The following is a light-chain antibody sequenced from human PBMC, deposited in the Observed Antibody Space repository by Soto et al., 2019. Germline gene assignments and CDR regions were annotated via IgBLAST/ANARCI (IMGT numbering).Light chain of an antibody. J-gene: IGLJ2*01. CDR2: DVT. CDR1: SSYIGAYNY. CDR3: SSHTFGSIVV. V-gene: IGLV2-14*03. Sequence: QSTLTQPASVSGSPGQSITISCTTTSSYIGAYNYVSWYQQHTGKAPKLIIYDVTSRPSGVSNRFYGSKSGNTASLTISGLQAEDEADYFCSSHTFGSIVVFGGGTKLTVL.